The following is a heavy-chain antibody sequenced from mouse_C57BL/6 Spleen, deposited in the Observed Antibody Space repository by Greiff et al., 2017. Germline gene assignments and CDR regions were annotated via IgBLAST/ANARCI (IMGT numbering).Heavy chain of an antibody. V-gene: IGHV5-17*01. J-gene: IGHJ4*01. CDR2: ISSGSSTI. D-gene: IGHD2-12*01. CDR1: GFTFSDYG. CDR3: AKMLRRDAMDD. Sequence: EVKLVESGGGLVKPGGSLKLSCAASGFTFSDYGMHWVRQAPEKGLEWVAYISSGSSTIYYADTVKGRFTISRDNAKNTLFLQMTSLRSEDTAMYDCAKMLRRDAMDDWGQGTSVTVAS.